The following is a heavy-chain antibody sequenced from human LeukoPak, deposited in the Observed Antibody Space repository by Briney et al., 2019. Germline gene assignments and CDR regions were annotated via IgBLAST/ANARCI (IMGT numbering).Heavy chain of an antibody. CDR3: ARVDGVLLWFGELSFDY. Sequence: GGSLRLSCAASGFTFSSYSMNRVRQAPGKGLEWDSYISSNSSTIYYADSVKGRFTISRDNAKNSLYLQMNSLRAEDTVVYYCARVDGVLLWFGELSFDYWGQGTLVTVSS. J-gene: IGHJ4*02. CDR2: ISSNSSTI. CDR1: GFTFSSYS. V-gene: IGHV3-48*04. D-gene: IGHD3-10*01.